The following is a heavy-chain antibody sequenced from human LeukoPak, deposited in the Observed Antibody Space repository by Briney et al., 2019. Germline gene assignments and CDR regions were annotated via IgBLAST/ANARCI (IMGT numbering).Heavy chain of an antibody. CDR3: ARPMVRGVSGMDV. D-gene: IGHD3-10*01. J-gene: IGHJ6*02. V-gene: IGHV3-74*01. CDR2: INSDGSST. CDR1: GFTFSSYW. Sequence: QPGEALMLSCAASGFTFSSYWMDWVRQAPGKGLVWVSRINSDGSSTSYADSVKGRFTISRDNAKNTLYLQMNSLRAEDTAVYYCARPMVRGVSGMDVWGQGTTVTVSS.